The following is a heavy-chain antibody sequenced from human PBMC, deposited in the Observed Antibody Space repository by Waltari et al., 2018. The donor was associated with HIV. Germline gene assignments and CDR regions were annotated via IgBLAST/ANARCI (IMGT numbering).Heavy chain of an antibody. V-gene: IGHV2-26*01. CDR3: ARILWFGELSNYYYYGMDV. Sequence: QVTLKESGPVLVKPTETLTLTCTVSGFSLSNARMGVSWIRQPPGKALEWLAHIFSNDEKSYSTSLKSRLTISKDTSKSQVVLTMTNMDPVDTATYYCARILWFGELSNYYYYGMDVWGQGTTVTVSS. CDR2: IFSNDEK. CDR1: GFSLSNARMG. J-gene: IGHJ6*02. D-gene: IGHD3-10*01.